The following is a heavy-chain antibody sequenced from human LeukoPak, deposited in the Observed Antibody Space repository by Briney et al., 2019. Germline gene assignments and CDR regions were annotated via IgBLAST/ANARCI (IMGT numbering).Heavy chain of an antibody. Sequence: PGGSLRLSCAASGFTFRSYALSWARPAPGNGVEWVSGISSSGGSTYYADSVQGRFTISRDNSKNTLYLQMNSLRAEDTAVYYCAKDRAGALRVDYWGQGTLVTVSS. CDR1: GFTFRSYA. V-gene: IGHV3-23*01. D-gene: IGHD4/OR15-4a*01. J-gene: IGHJ4*02. CDR3: AKDRAGALRVDY. CDR2: ISSSGGST.